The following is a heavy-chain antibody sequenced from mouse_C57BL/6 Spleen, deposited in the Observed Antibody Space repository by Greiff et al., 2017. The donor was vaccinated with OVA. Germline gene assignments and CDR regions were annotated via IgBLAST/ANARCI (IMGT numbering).Heavy chain of an antibody. V-gene: IGHV1-22*01. CDR3: ARDSNYPYYAMDY. CDR2: INPNNGGT. Sequence: DVQLQESGPELVKPGASVKMSCKASGYTFTDYNMHWVKQSHGKSLEWIGYINPNNGGTSYNQKFKGKATLTVNKSSSTAYMELRSLTSEDSAVYYCARDSNYPYYAMDYWGQGTSVTVSS. CDR1: GYTFTDYN. J-gene: IGHJ4*01. D-gene: IGHD2-5*01.